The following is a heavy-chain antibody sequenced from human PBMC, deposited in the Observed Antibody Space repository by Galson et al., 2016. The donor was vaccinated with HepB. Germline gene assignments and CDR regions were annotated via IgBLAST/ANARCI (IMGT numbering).Heavy chain of an antibody. CDR1: GGSISSGGYN. V-gene: IGHV4-31*03. Sequence: TLSLTCTVSGGSISSGGYNWGWIRQHPGKGLEWIGYIYYSGSTSYNPSLKSRITISVDTSKNQFSLKLSSVTAADTAVYYCARAEVRGVIGNWFDPWGQGTLVTVSS. J-gene: IGHJ5*02. D-gene: IGHD3-10*01. CDR2: IYYSGST. CDR3: ARAEVRGVIGNWFDP.